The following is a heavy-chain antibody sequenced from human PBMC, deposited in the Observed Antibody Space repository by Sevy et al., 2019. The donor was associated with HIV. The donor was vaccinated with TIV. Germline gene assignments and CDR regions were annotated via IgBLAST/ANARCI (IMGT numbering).Heavy chain of an antibody. CDR1: EYSLTKLS. CDR3: ASAREYYEDSSGYLDY. J-gene: IGHJ4*02. D-gene: IGHD3-22*01. V-gene: IGHV1-24*01. CDR2: FDPVDGET. Sequence: ASVKVSCKVSEYSLTKLSMHWVRQAPGKGLEWMGRFDPVDGETIFAQKFQGRVTMTEDTSTDTAYMQLSSLRSEDTAVYYCASAREYYEDSSGYLDYWGQGTLVTVSS.